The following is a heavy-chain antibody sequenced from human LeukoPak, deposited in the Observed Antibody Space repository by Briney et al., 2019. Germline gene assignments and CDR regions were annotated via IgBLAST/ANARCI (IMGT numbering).Heavy chain of an antibody. V-gene: IGHV4-4*08. D-gene: IGHD4-17*01. Sequence: SDTVSLICTVSSRSFSRYDWTWLRQPRGGGLEGLGYIWTRGSHNFHSSRKGRVTILVDKSKNQISLKLGSVTAAGTAVYLCSRRGDHGDYVGWFDPWGQGTLVTVSS. CDR1: SRSFSRYD. CDR2: IWTRGSH. CDR3: SRRGDHGDYVGWFDP. J-gene: IGHJ5*02.